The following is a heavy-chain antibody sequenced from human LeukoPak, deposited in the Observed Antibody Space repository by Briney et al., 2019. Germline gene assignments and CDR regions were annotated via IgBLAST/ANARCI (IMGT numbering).Heavy chain of an antibody. CDR1: GFTFSSYA. CDR2: ISHSRAST. Sequence: GGSLRLSCAASGFTFSSYAMSWVRQAPGKGLEWVSAISHSRASTNYADSVKGRFTIARDNSKNKLFLQMHSLRADDTAVYYCARHLGYSSSHTDYWGQGTRVTVSS. J-gene: IGHJ4*02. V-gene: IGHV3-23*01. CDR3: ARHLGYSSSHTDY. D-gene: IGHD6-13*01.